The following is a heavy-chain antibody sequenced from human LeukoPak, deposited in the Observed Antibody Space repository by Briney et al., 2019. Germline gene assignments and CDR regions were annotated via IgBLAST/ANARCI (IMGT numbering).Heavy chain of an antibody. Sequence: ASVKVSCKASGYTFTGYYMHWVRQAPGQGLEWVGWINPNSGGTNYAQKFQGRVTMTRDTSISTAYMELSRLRSDDTAVYYCARVHLSYCSSTSCYFLWFDPWGQGTLVTVPS. CDR1: GYTFTGYY. CDR2: INPNSGGT. D-gene: IGHD2-2*01. J-gene: IGHJ5*02. CDR3: ARVHLSYCSSTSCYFLWFDP. V-gene: IGHV1-2*02.